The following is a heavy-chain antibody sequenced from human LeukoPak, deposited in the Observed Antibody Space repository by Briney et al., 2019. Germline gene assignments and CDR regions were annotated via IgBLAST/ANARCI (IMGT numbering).Heavy chain of an antibody. D-gene: IGHD3-10*01. CDR2: ISYDGSNK. J-gene: IGHJ4*02. CDR1: GFTFSSYA. Sequence: GGSLRLSCAASGFTFSSYAMHWVRQAPGKGLEWVAVISYDGSNKYYADSVKGRFTISRDNSKNTLYLQMNSLRAEDTAVYYCARSTMVRGATFDYWGQGTLVTVSS. V-gene: IGHV3-30*04. CDR3: ARSTMVRGATFDY.